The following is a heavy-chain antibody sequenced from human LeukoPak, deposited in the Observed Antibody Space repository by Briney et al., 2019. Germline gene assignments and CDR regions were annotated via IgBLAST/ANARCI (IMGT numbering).Heavy chain of an antibody. CDR1: GFIFSLYL. CDR2: IKQEGSEK. J-gene: IGHJ4*02. D-gene: IGHD2-8*02. V-gene: IGHV3-7*01. Sequence: GGSLRLSCAASGFIFSLYLMSWVSQAPGKGLEWVASIKQEGSEKYYVDSVKGRFTISRDNAKNSLYLQLHSLRAEDTAVYYCARLRFVAASGVSPFDYWGQGTLVTVSS. CDR3: ARLRFVAASGVSPFDY.